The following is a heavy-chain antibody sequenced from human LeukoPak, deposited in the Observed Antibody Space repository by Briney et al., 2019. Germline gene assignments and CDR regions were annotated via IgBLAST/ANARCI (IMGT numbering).Heavy chain of an antibody. V-gene: IGHV6-1*01. Sequence: SQTLSLTCAISGDSVSSNSAAWNWIRQSPSRGIEWLGRTYYRSKWYREYAVSVKSRVTINPDTSKNQFSLHLNSVTPDDTAIYYCTRTTGWHDYWGRGTLVTVSS. D-gene: IGHD6-19*01. CDR1: GDSVSSNSAA. J-gene: IGHJ4*02. CDR3: TRTTGWHDY. CDR2: TYYRSKWYR.